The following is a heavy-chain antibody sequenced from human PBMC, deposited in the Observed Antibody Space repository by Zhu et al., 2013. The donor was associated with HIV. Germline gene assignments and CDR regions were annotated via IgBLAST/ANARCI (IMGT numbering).Heavy chain of an antibody. Sequence: QVQLVQSGAEVKKPGSSVKVSCKTPGDTFSTYSIIWVRQAPGQGLEYMGWIIPNYGITNYTQKFEGRVTISADDSTGTVYMALRSLRSDDTAVYYCATARPRTCSDFSCPGGRFHPWGQGTAVTVSS. CDR3: ATARPRTCSDFSCPGGRFHP. J-gene: IGHJ5*02. V-gene: IGHV1-69*02. CDR1: GDTFSTYS. D-gene: IGHD4-4*01. CDR2: IIPNYGIT.